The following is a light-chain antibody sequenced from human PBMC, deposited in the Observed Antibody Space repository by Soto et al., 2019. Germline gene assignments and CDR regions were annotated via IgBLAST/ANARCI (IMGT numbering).Light chain of an antibody. V-gene: IGKV3-11*01. Sequence: SPATLSLSPGERATLSCRASQSVTSYLAWYQQKPGQAPRLLIYDVSNRASGIPARFSGSGSETDFTLTISSLEPEDFAVYYCQQRSNWPLAFGQGTRREIK. CDR1: QSVTSY. CDR2: DVS. CDR3: QQRSNWPLA. J-gene: IGKJ5*01.